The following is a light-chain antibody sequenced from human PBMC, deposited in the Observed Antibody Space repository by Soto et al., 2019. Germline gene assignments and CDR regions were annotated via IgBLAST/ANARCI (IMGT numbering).Light chain of an antibody. Sequence: QSALTQPASVSASPGQSIAISCTGTDSDIGGYDHVSWYQQHPGKAPKLLIYDVTNRPSGVSSRFSGSKASRTASLTISGLQTEDEADYYCSSHTSSTALVFGTGTKLTVL. V-gene: IGLV2-14*03. J-gene: IGLJ1*01. CDR1: DSDIGGYDH. CDR3: SSHTSSTALV. CDR2: DVT.